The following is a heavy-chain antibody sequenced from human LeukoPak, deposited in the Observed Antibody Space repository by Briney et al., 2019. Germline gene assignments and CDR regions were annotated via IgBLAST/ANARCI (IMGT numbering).Heavy chain of an antibody. V-gene: IGHV3-23*01. CDR2: ISGSGGST. CDR1: GFTFGDYA. J-gene: IGHJ4*02. CDR3: AKDYCSSTSCHFDY. D-gene: IGHD2-2*01. Sequence: GGSLRLSCTASGFTFGDYAMSWFRQAPGKGLEWVSAISGSGGSTYYADSVKGRFTISRDNSKNTLYLQMNSLRAEDTAVYYCAKDYCSSTSCHFDYWGQGTLVTVSS.